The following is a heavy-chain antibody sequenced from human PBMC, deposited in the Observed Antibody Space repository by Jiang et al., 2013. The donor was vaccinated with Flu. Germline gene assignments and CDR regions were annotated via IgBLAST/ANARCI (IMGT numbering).Heavy chain of an antibody. Sequence: LKSRVTISVDTSKNQFSLKLSSVTAADTAVYYCARATKGGAFDIWGQGTMVTVSS. V-gene: IGHV4-34*01. CDR3: ARATKGGAFDI. J-gene: IGHJ3*02. D-gene: IGHD5-24*01.